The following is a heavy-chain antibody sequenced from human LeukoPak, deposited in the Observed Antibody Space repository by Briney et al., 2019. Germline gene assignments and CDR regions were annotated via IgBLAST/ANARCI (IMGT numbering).Heavy chain of an antibody. D-gene: IGHD1-26*01. CDR2: INHSGST. Sequence: SETLSLTCAVYGGSFSGYYWSWIRQPPGKGLEWIGEINHSGSTNYNPSLKSRVTISVDTSKNQFSLKLSSVTAADTAVYYCARILGIDGGAWGQGTLVTVSS. J-gene: IGHJ4*02. CDR1: GGSFSGYY. CDR3: ARILGIDGGA. V-gene: IGHV4-34*01.